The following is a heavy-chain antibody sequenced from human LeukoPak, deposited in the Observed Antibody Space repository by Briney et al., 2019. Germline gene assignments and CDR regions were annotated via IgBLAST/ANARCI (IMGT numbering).Heavy chain of an antibody. Sequence: GGSLRLSCAASGFTVSSNYMNWVRQAPGKGLEWVSVIYSGGSTYYADSVKGRFTISRDNSKNTLYLQMNSLRAEDTAVYYCARGRYFDWLSTGYYFDYWGQGTLVTVSS. CDR1: GFTVSSNY. D-gene: IGHD3-9*01. CDR2: IYSGGST. CDR3: ARGRYFDWLSTGYYFDY. V-gene: IGHV3-66*01. J-gene: IGHJ4*02.